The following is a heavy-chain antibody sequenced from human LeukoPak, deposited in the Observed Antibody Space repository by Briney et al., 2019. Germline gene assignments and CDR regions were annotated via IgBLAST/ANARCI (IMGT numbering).Heavy chain of an antibody. D-gene: IGHD3-10*01. V-gene: IGHV4-34*01. J-gene: IGHJ5*02. CDR1: GGSFSGYY. Sequence: SETLSLTCAVYGGSFSGYYWSWIRQPPGKGLEWIGEINHSGSTNYNPSLKSRVTISVDTSKNQFSLKLSSVTAADTAVYYCARDSDYYGSGSYITWFDPWGQGTLVTVSS. CDR2: INHSGST. CDR3: ARDSDYYGSGSYITWFDP.